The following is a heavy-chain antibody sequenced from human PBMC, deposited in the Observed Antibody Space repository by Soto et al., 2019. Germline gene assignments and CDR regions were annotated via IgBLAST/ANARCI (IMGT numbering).Heavy chain of an antibody. D-gene: IGHD1-1*01. J-gene: IGHJ4*02. V-gene: IGHV4-34*01. CDR3: AREAGTTLGPFDY. CDR1: GGSFSGYY. Sequence: PSETLSLTCAVYGGSFSGYYWSWIRQPPGKGLEWIGEINHSGSTNYNPSLKSRVTISVDTSKNQFSPKLSSVTAADTAVYYCAREAGTTLGPFDYWGQGTLVTVSS. CDR2: INHSGST.